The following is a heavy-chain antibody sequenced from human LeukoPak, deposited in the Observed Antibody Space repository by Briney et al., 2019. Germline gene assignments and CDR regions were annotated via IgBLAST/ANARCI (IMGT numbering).Heavy chain of an antibody. CDR1: GFIFSSYA. CDR3: AKDRYCSGGSCYSYDY. Sequence: GGSLRLSCAASGFIFSSYAMHWVRQAPGKGLEWVAVISYDGSNKYYADSVKGRFTISRDNSKNTLYLQMNSLRAEDTAVYYCAKDRYCSGGSCYSYDYWGQGTLVTVSS. J-gene: IGHJ4*02. D-gene: IGHD2-15*01. CDR2: ISYDGSNK. V-gene: IGHV3-30-3*01.